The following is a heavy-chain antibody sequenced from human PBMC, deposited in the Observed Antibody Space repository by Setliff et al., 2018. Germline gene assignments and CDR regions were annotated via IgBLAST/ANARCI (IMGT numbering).Heavy chain of an antibody. J-gene: IGHJ4*02. V-gene: IGHV3-7*05. CDR2: IKQDGSEK. CDR3: ARDLHWGFDY. D-gene: IGHD7-27*01. Sequence: PGGSLRLSCAASGFTFSSHWMSWVRQAPGKGLEWVANIKQDGSEKYYVDSVKGRFTISRDNAKNSLYLQMNSLRAEDTAVYYCARDLHWGFDYWGLGTLVTVSS. CDR1: GFTFSSHW.